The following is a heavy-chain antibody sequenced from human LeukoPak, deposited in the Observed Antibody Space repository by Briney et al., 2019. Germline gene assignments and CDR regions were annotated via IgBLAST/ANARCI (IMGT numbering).Heavy chain of an antibody. CDR1: GLILGSYI. D-gene: IGHD1-14*01. V-gene: IGHV3-21*01. J-gene: IGHJ4*02. Sequence: PGGSLRLSFACSGLILGSYIMNWVRQAPGRGLERVSSINSTCGYIYYAGSVNGRFTISSDNAKNSLFLQMTSLRAEDTAVYYCARGILSTGLIDYWGQGTLVSVSS. CDR3: ARGILSTGLIDY. CDR2: INSTCGYI.